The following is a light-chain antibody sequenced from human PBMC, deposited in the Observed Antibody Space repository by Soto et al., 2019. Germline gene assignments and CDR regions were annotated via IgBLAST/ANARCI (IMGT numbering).Light chain of an antibody. Sequence: EIILTQSPASLSVSPGERATLSCRASQSVNNNLAWYQQKRGKAPRLLIYGASTRDTGIPGRFRGSGSGTEFTLTITSLQSEDFAVYFCQQYNNWPPDTFGQGTKLEIK. J-gene: IGKJ2*01. CDR2: GAS. CDR1: QSVNNN. CDR3: QQYNNWPPDT. V-gene: IGKV3-15*01.